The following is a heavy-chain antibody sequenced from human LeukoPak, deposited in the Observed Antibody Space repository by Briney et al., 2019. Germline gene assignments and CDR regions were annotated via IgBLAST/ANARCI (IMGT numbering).Heavy chain of an antibody. J-gene: IGHJ4*02. Sequence: GGSLRLSCAASGFTFSSYAMHWVRQAPGKGLEWVAVISYDGSIKYYADSVKGRFTTSRDNSKNMLYLQMNSLSAEDTAVYYCARGPGYSSGWYVLSVDYWGQGTLVTVSS. CDR2: ISYDGSIK. CDR3: ARGPGYSSGWYVLSVDY. V-gene: IGHV3-30-3*01. D-gene: IGHD6-19*01. CDR1: GFTFSSYA.